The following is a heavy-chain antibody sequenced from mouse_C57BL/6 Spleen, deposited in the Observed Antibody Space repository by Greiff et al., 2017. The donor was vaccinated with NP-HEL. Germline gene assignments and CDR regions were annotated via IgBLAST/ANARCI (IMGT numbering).Heavy chain of an antibody. CDR1: GFSLSTSGMG. CDR3: ARSLITTVVATGYFDY. D-gene: IGHD1-1*01. CDR2: IYWDDDK. V-gene: IGHV8-12*01. J-gene: IGHJ2*01. Sequence: QVQLKESGPGILQSSQTLSLTCSFSGFSLSTSGMGVSWIRQPSGKGLEWLAHIYWDDDKRYNPSLKRRLTISKDTSRNQVFLKITSVDTADTATYYCARSLITTVVATGYFDYWGQGTTLTVSS.